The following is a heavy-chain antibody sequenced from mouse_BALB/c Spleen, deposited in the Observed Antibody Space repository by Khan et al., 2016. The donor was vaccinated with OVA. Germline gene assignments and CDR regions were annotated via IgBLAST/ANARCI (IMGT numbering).Heavy chain of an antibody. V-gene: IGHV5-6*01. Sequence: EVQLQESGGDLVKTGGSLKLSCAASGFTFSTYGMSWVRQTPDKRLEWVATICSGGHYTYYIDSVKGRFTISRDNAKNILYLQMTSLRSEDTAMYYCARLAYYYNSEGFAYWGQGTLVTVSA. D-gene: IGHD1-1*02. J-gene: IGHJ3*01. CDR3: ARLAYYYNSEGFAY. CDR1: GFTFSTYG. CDR2: ICSGGHYT.